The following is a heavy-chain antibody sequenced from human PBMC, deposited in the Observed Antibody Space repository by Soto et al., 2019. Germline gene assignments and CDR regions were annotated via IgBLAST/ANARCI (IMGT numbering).Heavy chain of an antibody. Sequence: GASVKVSCKASGYTFTSYAMHWVRQAPGQRLEWMGWINAGNGNTKYSQKFQGRVTITRDTSASTAYMELSSLRSEDTAVYYCAREQLSSQQLAVYYYYYYGMDVWGQGTTVTVSS. CDR3: AREQLSSQQLAVYYYYYYGMDV. J-gene: IGHJ6*02. V-gene: IGHV1-3*01. CDR1: GYTFTSYA. D-gene: IGHD6-13*01. CDR2: INAGNGNT.